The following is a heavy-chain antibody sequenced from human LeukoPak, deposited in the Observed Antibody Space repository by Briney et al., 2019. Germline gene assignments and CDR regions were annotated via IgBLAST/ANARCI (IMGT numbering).Heavy chain of an antibody. V-gene: IGHV4-34*01. Sequence: SETLSLTCAVYGGSFNGYYWSWIRQPPGKGLEWIGEINHSGSTNYNPSLKSRVTISVDTSKNQFFLKLSSVTAADTAVYYCARRRRATPILFDYWGQGTLVTVSS. J-gene: IGHJ4*02. CDR2: INHSGST. D-gene: IGHD5-12*01. CDR1: GGSFNGYY. CDR3: ARRRRATPILFDY.